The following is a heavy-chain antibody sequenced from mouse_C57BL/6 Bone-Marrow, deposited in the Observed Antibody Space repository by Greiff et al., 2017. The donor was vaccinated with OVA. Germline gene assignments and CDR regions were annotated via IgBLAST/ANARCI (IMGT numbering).Heavy chain of an antibody. CDR1: GYSITSGYY. Sequence: EVKLMESGPGLVKPSQSLPLTCSVTGYSITSGYYWNWIRQFPGNKLEWMGYISYDGSNNYNPYLKNRISITRDTSKNLFFLKLKSVTTEDTATYYCARSEGYGNYAMDYWGQGTSVTVSS. CDR3: ARSEGYGNYAMDY. J-gene: IGHJ4*01. V-gene: IGHV3-6*01. CDR2: ISYDGSN. D-gene: IGHD2-10*02.